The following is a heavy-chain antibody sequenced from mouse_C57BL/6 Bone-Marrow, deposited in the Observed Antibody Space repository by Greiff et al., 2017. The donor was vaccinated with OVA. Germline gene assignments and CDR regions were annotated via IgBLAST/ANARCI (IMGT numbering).Heavy chain of an antibody. V-gene: IGHV5-9*01. CDR2: ISGGGGNT. Sequence: EVQRVESGGGLVKPGGSLKLSCAASGFTFSSYTMSWLRQTPEKRLEWVATISGGGGNTYYPDSVKGRFTISRDNAKNTLYLQMSSLRSEDTALYYCARVGYYVYYYAMDYWGQGTSVTVS. CDR3: ARVGYYVYYYAMDY. CDR1: GFTFSSYT. D-gene: IGHD2-3*01. J-gene: IGHJ4*01.